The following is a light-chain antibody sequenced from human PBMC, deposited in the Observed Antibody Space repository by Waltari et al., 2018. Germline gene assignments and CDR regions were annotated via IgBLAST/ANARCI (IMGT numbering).Light chain of an antibody. CDR3: GTWDNNLSALV. Sequence: QSVLTQPPSVSSAPAPTVPISCSGSTSNIGNHSVSWYQQLPGAAPKAFIYETEKRPSGIPPRFSGSKSGTSAALGITGLQTGDEAAYYCGTWDNNLSALVFGGGTKLTVL. CDR1: TSNIGNHS. V-gene: IGLV1-51*02. CDR2: ETE. J-gene: IGLJ2*01.